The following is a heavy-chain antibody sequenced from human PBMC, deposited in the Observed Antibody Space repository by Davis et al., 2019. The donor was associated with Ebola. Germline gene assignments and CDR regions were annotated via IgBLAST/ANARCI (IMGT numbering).Heavy chain of an antibody. CDR2: LGLSADT. CDR1: GFVFSSYV. Sequence: GGSLRLSCAASGFVFSSYVMSWVRRAPGKGLEWVSTLGLSADTYYADSVKGRFTISRDNSKNTLHLQMNSLRVEDTAVYYCARGLWEEFDQWGQGTPVTVSS. CDR3: ARGLWEEFDQ. D-gene: IGHD1-26*01. V-gene: IGHV3-23*01. J-gene: IGHJ4*02.